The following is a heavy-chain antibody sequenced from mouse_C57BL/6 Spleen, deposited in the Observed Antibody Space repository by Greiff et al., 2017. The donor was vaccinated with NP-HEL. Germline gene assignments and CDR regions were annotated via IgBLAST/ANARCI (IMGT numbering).Heavy chain of an antibody. CDR1: GYTFTDYN. J-gene: IGHJ4*01. CDR2: INPNNGGT. V-gene: IGHV1-18*01. Sequence: VQLQQSGPELVKPGASVKIPCKASGYTFTDYNMDWVKQSHGKSLEWIGDINPNNGGTIYNQKFKGKATLTVDKSSSTAYMELRSLTSEDTAVYYCARKSIITTVVGMDYWGQGTSVTVSS. CDR3: ARKSIITTVVGMDY. D-gene: IGHD1-1*01.